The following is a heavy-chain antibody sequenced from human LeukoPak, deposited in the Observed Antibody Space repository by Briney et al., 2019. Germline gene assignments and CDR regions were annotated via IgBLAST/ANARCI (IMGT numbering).Heavy chain of an antibody. CDR1: GFTFSSYS. Sequence: GGSLRLSCEASGFTFSSYSVNWVRQAPGKGLEWVSSMSSSSRHMYYADSVQGRFTISRDNAKNSLYLQMNSLTGEDTAIYYCAKATGNLGNWGQGTLVTLSS. J-gene: IGHJ4*02. D-gene: IGHD1-1*01. CDR2: MSSSSRHM. CDR3: AKATGNLGN. V-gene: IGHV3-21*04.